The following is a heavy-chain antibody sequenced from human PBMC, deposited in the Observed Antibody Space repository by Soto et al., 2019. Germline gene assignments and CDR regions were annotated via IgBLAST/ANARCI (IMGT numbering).Heavy chain of an antibody. CDR2: INHSGST. V-gene: IGHV4-34*01. CDR3: ARGRDSSSWYDYYYYYGMDV. J-gene: IGHJ6*02. D-gene: IGHD6-13*01. Sequence: NPSETLSLTCAVYGGSFSGYYWSWIRQPPGKGLEWIGEINHSGSTNYNPSLKSRVTISVDTSKNQFSLKLSSVTAADTAVYYCARGRDSSSWYDYYYYYGMDVWGQGTTVTVSS. CDR1: GGSFSGYY.